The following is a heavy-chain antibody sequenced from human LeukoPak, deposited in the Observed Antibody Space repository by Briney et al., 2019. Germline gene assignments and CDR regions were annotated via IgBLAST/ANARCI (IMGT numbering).Heavy chain of an antibody. CDR2: INQDGSEK. Sequence: PGGSLSLSCAASGFTFSSYAMHWVRQAPGKGLEWVANINQDGSEKCYVDSVKGRFTISRDNAKNSLYLQMNSLRADDTAVYYCSIHTSNRFDPWGQGTLVTVSS. CDR3: SIHTSNRFDP. J-gene: IGHJ5*02. D-gene: IGHD2-2*01. CDR1: GFTFSSYA. V-gene: IGHV3-7*01.